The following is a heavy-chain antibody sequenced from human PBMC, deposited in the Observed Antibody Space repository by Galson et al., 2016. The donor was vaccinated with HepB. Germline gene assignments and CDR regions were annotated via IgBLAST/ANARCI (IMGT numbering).Heavy chain of an antibody. D-gene: IGHD4/OR15-4a*01. J-gene: IGHJ5*02. Sequence: SLRLSCAASELTFSTYVMTWVRQAPGKGLEWVSAISQSGDRTYYAGSVRGRFTVSRDNSKSMVYLQMNSLRIEDTAVYYCAKGDLSELTKGLGDPWGQGTLVSVSS. CDR1: ELTFSTYV. CDR3: AKGDLSELTKGLGDP. V-gene: IGHV3-23*01. CDR2: ISQSGDRT.